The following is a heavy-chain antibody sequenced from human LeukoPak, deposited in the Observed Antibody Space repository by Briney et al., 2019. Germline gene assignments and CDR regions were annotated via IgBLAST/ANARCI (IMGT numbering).Heavy chain of an antibody. CDR2: IYYSGST. CDR1: GGSISSYY. V-gene: IGHV4-59*01. Sequence: PSETLSLTCTVSGGSISSYYWSWIRQPPGKGLEWIGYIYYSGSTNYNPSLKSRVTISVDTSKNQFSLKLSSVTAADTAVYYCARAAAAGTTDYWGQGTLVTVSS. CDR3: ARAAAAGTTDY. J-gene: IGHJ4*02. D-gene: IGHD6-13*01.